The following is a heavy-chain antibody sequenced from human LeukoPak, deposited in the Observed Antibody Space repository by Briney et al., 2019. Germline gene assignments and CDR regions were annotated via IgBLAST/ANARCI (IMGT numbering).Heavy chain of an antibody. CDR3: ARITVATLYYYYGMDV. Sequence: PSETLSLTCTVSDGSISSYYWSWIRQPPGKGLEWIGYIYYSGSTNYNPSLKSRVTISVDTSKNQFSLKLSSVTAADTAVYYCARITVATLYYYYGMDVWGQGTTLTVSS. CDR2: IYYSGST. J-gene: IGHJ6*02. D-gene: IGHD4-17*01. V-gene: IGHV4-59*08. CDR1: DGSISSYY.